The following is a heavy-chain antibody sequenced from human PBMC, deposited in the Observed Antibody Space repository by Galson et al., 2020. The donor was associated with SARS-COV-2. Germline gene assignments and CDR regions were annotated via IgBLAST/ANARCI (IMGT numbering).Heavy chain of an antibody. CDR1: GFTVSSNY. CDR2: IYSGGST. D-gene: IGHD3-3*01. J-gene: IGHJ5*02. Sequence: TGGSLRLSCAASGFTVSSNYMSWVRQAPGKGLEWVSVIYSGGSTYYADSVKGRFTISRDNSKNTLYLQMNSLRAEDTAVYYCARGPRPLRFLEWSTSGAFDPWGQGTLVTVSS. V-gene: IGHV3-66*01. CDR3: ARGPRPLRFLEWSTSGAFDP.